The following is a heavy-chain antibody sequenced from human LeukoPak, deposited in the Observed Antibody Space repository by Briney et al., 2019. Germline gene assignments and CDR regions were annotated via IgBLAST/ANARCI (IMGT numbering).Heavy chain of an antibody. Sequence: PSETLSLTCTVSGASIGSYYWSWIRQPPGKGLEWGGYISQTGYTKYTPSLKSRVTISRDTSENQFFLILSFVTAADTAIYYCTRHDVVPVVGHGMAVWGHGTTVTVSS. CDR3: TRHDVVPVVGHGMAV. D-gene: IGHD2-2*01. CDR2: ISQTGYT. J-gene: IGHJ6*02. V-gene: IGHV4-59*08. CDR1: GASIGSYY.